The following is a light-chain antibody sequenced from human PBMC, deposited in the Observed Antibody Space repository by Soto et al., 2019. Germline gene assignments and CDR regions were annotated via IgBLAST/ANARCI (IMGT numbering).Light chain of an antibody. V-gene: IGLV1-40*01. CDR2: GNS. J-gene: IGLJ1*01. CDR3: QSYDSSLRGPNYV. Sequence: QLVLTQPPSVSGAPGQRVTISCTGSSSNIGAGYDVHWYQQLPGTAPKLLIYGNSNRPSGVPDRFSGSKSGTSASLAITGLQAEDEADYYCQSYDSSLRGPNYVLGTATKVTVL. CDR1: SSNIGAGYD.